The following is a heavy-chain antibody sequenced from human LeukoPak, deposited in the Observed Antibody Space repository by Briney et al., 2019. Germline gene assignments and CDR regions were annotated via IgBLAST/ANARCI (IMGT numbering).Heavy chain of an antibody. V-gene: IGHV4-59*01. J-gene: IGHJ4*02. D-gene: IGHD2-2*01. CDR1: GGSISSYY. CDR2: IYYSGST. Sequence: PSETLSLTCTVSGGSISSYYWSWIRQPPGKGLEWIGYIYYSGSTNYNPSLKSRVTISVDTSKNQFSLKLSSVTAADTAAYYCAAERHCSSTSCYRFDYWGQGTLVTVSS. CDR3: AAERHCSSTSCYRFDY.